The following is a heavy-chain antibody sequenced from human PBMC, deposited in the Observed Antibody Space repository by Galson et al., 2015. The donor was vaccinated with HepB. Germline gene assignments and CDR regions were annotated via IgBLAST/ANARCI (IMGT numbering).Heavy chain of an antibody. CDR2: INPNSGGS. V-gene: IGHV1-2*06. CDR3: ARLALNYDSGSLPTLDY. J-gene: IGHJ4*02. D-gene: IGHD3-10*01. Sequence: SVKVSCKASGYTFTAYYMHWVRRAPGQGLEWMGRINPNSGGSRYAQKFQGRVTMTRDTSISTAYMELSRLTSDDTAVYYCARLALNYDSGSLPTLDYWGQGTLVTVSS. CDR1: GYTFTAYY.